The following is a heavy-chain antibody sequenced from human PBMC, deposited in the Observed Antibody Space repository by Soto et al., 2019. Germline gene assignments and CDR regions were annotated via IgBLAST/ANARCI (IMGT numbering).Heavy chain of an antibody. CDR1: GYTFTSFA. CDR3: ARFCSSSHCYAAFDY. CDR2: INAGNGAT. V-gene: IGHV1-3*01. D-gene: IGHD2-2*01. Sequence: QVQLVQSGAEVRKPGASVKVSCKASGYTFTSFAINWVRQAPGQRLEWVGWINAGNGATTYSQNFQGRVTITRDTSANTASMELRSLRSEDTAVFYCARFCSSSHCYAAFDYWGQGTLVTVSS. J-gene: IGHJ4*02.